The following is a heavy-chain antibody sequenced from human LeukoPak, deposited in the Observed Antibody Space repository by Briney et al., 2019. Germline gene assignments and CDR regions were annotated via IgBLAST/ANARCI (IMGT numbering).Heavy chain of an antibody. CDR2: INPNSGAT. CDR3: ARDSDYGGDSKWLDS. CDR1: GYFFTGYY. Sequence: ASVKVPCKASGYFFTGYYMHWVRQAPGQRPEWMGWINPNSGATNYARKFQGRVTMTRDTSIRTAYLELSRLRSDDTAVYYCARDSDYGGDSKWLDSWGQGTLLTVSS. D-gene: IGHD4-23*01. J-gene: IGHJ5*01. V-gene: IGHV1-2*02.